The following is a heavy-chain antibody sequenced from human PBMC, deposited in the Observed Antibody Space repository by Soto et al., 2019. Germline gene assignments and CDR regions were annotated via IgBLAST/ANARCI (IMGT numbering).Heavy chain of an antibody. CDR2: IYYSGST. J-gene: IGHJ4*01. Sequence: SETLSLTCTVSGGSISSYYWSWIRQPPGKGLEWIGYIYYSGSTNYNPSPKSRVTISVDTSKNQFSLKLSSVTAADTAVYYCARVDSYGSGTFDYWGHGTLVTVSS. CDR3: ARVDSYGSGTFDY. V-gene: IGHV4-59*01. D-gene: IGHD5-18*01. CDR1: GGSISSYY.